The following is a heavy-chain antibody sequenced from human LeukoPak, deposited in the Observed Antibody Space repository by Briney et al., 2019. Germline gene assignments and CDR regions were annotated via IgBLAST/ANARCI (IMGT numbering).Heavy chain of an antibody. CDR3: AELGITMIGGV. Sequence: GGSLRLSCAASGFTFSSYEMNWVRQAPGKGLEWVSYISSGSTIYYADSVKGGFTISRDNAKNSLYLQMNSLRAEDTAVYYCAELGITMIGGVWGKGTTVTISS. J-gene: IGHJ6*04. D-gene: IGHD3-10*02. V-gene: IGHV3-48*03. CDR1: GFTFSSYE. CDR2: ISSGSTI.